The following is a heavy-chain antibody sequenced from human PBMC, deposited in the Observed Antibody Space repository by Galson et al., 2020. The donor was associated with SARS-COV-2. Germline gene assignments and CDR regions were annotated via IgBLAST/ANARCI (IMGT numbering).Heavy chain of an antibody. CDR3: ARDGGYYYGSGSYYYFDY. D-gene: IGHD3-10*01. Sequence: GGSLRLSCAASGFTFSSYGMHWVRQAPGKGLAWVAVIWYDGSNKYYADSVKGRFTISRDNSKNTLYLQMNSLRAEDTAVYYCARDGGYYYGSGSYYYFDYWGQGTLVTVSS. CDR1: GFTFSSYG. CDR2: IWYDGSNK. J-gene: IGHJ4*02. V-gene: IGHV3-33*01.